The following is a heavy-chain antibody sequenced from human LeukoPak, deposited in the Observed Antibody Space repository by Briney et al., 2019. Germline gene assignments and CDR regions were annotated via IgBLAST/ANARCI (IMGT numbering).Heavy chain of an antibody. D-gene: IGHD3-22*01. J-gene: IGHJ3*02. CDR2: MKQDGSDK. Sequence: GGSLRLSCAASGFTFSTHWMSWVRQAPGKGLEWVANMKQDGSDKYYVDSVKGRFTISRDNAKNSLYLQMNSLRVEDTAVYYCARACYYDSSGYCHDAFDIWGQGTMVTVSS. V-gene: IGHV3-7*01. CDR3: ARACYYDSSGYCHDAFDI. CDR1: GFTFSTHW.